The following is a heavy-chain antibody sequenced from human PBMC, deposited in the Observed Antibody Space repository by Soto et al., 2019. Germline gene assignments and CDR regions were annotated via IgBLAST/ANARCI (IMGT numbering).Heavy chain of an antibody. D-gene: IGHD3-22*01. Sequence: SETLSLTCTVSGGSISSSSYYWGWIRQPPGKGLEWIGSIYYSGSTYYNPSLKSRVTISVDTSKNQFSLKLSSVTAADTAVYYCARQPYDSRGYYYGTWGQGTLVTVSS. V-gene: IGHV4-39*01. CDR3: ARQPYDSRGYYYGT. J-gene: IGHJ5*02. CDR1: GGSISSSSYY. CDR2: IYYSGST.